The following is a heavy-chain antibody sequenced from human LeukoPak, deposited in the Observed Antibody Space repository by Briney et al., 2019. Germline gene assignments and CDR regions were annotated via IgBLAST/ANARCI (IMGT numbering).Heavy chain of an antibody. J-gene: IGHJ4*02. V-gene: IGHV3-7*01. CDR1: GFTFSSHW. Sequence: PGGSLRLSCAASGFTFSSHWMSWVRQAPGKGLEWVASIKKDGSEKYYVDSVKGRFTISRDNAKNSLYLQMNSLRAEDTAVYYCATISSPIDYWGQGTLVTVSS. CDR2: IKKDGSEK. D-gene: IGHD2-2*01. CDR3: ATISSPIDY.